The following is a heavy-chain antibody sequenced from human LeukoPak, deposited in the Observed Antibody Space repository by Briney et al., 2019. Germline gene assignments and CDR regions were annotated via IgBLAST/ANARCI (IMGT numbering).Heavy chain of an antibody. CDR2: ICNSGT. CDR3: ARDRHIASCNGVTCYPYYFDS. CDR1: GGSISSSY. Sequence: SETLSLTCTVSGGSISSSYWSWIRQPPGKGLECIGYICNSGTNYSPSLKSRVTISLDTSKNQFSLNLTSVTAADTAIYYCARDRHIASCNGVTCYPYYFDSWGQGTLVTVSS. V-gene: IGHV4-59*01. J-gene: IGHJ4*02. D-gene: IGHD2-15*01.